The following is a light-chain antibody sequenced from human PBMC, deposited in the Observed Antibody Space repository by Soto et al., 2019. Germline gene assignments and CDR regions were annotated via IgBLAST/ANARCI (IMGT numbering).Light chain of an antibody. Sequence: QSALTQPASMSGSPGQSITISCAGTSNDVGGYNYVSWYQQHPGKAPKLMIFEVSSRPSGVANRFSGSKSGNTASLTISGLQAEEEADYYCSSYTINSTLAEFGGGTKVTVL. J-gene: IGLJ2*01. V-gene: IGLV2-14*01. CDR1: SNDVGGYNY. CDR3: SSYTINSTLAE. CDR2: EVS.